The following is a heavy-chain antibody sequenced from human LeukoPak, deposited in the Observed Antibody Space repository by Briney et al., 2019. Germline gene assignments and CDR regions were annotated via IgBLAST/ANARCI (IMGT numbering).Heavy chain of an antibody. D-gene: IGHD4-17*01. V-gene: IGHV3-48*01. CDR1: GFTFSTHG. CDR2: ISPRSATI. CDR3: ARVRGPTVTTWYFDL. J-gene: IGHJ2*01. Sequence: PGGSLRLSCGASGFTFSTHGTIWVRQAPGKGLEWVSYISPRSATIYYADSVKGRFTISRDDARNSLFLQMHSLRAGDTAVYYCARVRGPTVTTWYFDLWGRGTLVTVSS.